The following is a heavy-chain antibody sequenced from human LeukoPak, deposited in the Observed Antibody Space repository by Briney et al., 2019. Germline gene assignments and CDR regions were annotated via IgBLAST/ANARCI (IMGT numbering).Heavy chain of an antibody. CDR2: IYTSGST. V-gene: IGHV4-4*07. Sequence: SETLSLTCTVSGGSISSYYWSWIRQPAGKGLEWIGRIYTSGSTNYNPSLKSRVTISVDTSKNQFSLKLSSVTAADTAVYYCARVGTYCGGDCYFDYWGQGTLVTVSS. J-gene: IGHJ4*02. D-gene: IGHD2-21*02. CDR1: GGSISSYY. CDR3: ARVGTYCGGDCYFDY.